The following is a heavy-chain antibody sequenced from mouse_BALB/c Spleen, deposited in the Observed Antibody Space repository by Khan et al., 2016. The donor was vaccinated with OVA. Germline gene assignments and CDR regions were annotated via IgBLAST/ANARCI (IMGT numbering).Heavy chain of an antibody. V-gene: IGHV1S81*02. J-gene: IGHJ3*01. CDR2: INPNNGGT. D-gene: IGHD2-2*01. CDR3: TRSGYGSFAY. Sequence: QVQLQQSGAELVKPGASVKLSCKASGYIFTSYYMYWVKQRPGQGLEWIGEINPNNGGTNFNEKFKSKATLSVDKSSSTAYMQLISLTSEDSAVYYCTRSGYGSFAYWGQGTLVTVSA. CDR1: GYIFTSYY.